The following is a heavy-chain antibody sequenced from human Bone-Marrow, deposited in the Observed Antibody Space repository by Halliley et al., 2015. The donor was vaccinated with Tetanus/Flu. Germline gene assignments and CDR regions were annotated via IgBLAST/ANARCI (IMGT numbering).Heavy chain of an antibody. J-gene: IGHJ4*02. Sequence: KGLEWIGYMYNSGNTYYNPSLESRVTISVDTSKNQFSLKLSSVTAADTAVYYCARLGIWDYFDYWGQGTLVTVSS. CDR2: MYNSGNT. D-gene: IGHD6-13*01. V-gene: IGHV4-30-4*01. CDR3: ARLGIWDYFDY.